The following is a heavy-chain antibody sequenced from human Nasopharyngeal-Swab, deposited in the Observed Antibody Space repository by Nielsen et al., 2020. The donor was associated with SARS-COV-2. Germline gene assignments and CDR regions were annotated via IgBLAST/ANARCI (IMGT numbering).Heavy chain of an antibody. CDR2: ISWNSGSI. D-gene: IGHD6-19*01. CDR1: GFTFDDYA. J-gene: IGHJ4*02. CDR3: AKDISSGWKPAYYFDY. Sequence: GGSLRLSCAASGFTFDDYAMHWVRQAPGKGLEWVSGISWNSGSIGYADSVKGRFTISRDNAKNPLYLQMNSLRAEDTALYYCAKDISSGWKPAYYFDYWGQGTLVTVSS. V-gene: IGHV3-9*01.